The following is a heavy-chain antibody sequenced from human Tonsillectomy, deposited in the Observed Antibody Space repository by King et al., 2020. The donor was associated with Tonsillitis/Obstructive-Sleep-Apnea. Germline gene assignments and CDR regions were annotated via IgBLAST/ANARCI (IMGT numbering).Heavy chain of an antibody. V-gene: IGHV1-2*06. J-gene: IGHJ5*02. D-gene: IGHD6-6*01. CDR3: AVLFSSSSIWFDP. CDR2: INPNSGGT. Sequence: VQLVESGAEVKKPWASVKVSCKASGYTFTGYYMHWGRQAPGQGLELMGRINPNSGGTNIAQRFQGRDTMTRDTSISTAYMGLSRLRSDDTAVYYCAVLFSSSSIWFDPWGQGTLVTVSS. CDR1: GYTFTGYY.